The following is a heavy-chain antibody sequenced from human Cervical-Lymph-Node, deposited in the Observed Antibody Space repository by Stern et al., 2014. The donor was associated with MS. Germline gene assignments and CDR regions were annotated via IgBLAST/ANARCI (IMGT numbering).Heavy chain of an antibody. J-gene: IGHJ4*02. Sequence: VQLVESGAEIRKPGASVKISCEASGYTFTTYYMHWVRQAPGQGLEWVALFNPIGGKTTYAQRFQGRVTVTGDTSTSTVYMELTGLRSEDTAVYYCARVLSLATSDSWGQGTLVIVSS. CDR3: ARVLSLATSDS. CDR1: GYTFTTYY. D-gene: IGHD1-1*01. V-gene: IGHV1-46*01. CDR2: FNPIGGKT.